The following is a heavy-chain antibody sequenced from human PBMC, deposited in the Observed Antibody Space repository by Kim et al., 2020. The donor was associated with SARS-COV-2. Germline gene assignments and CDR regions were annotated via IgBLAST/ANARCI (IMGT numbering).Heavy chain of an antibody. J-gene: IGHJ4*02. V-gene: IGHV3-49*04. Sequence: GGSLRLSCTASGFTFGDYAMSWVRQAPGKGLEWVGFIRSKAYGGTTEYAASVKGRFTISRDDSKSIAYLQMNSLKTEDTAVYYCTRVPFDIVVVPAARWPDYWGQGTLVTVSS. CDR1: GFTFGDYA. CDR2: IRSKAYGGTT. CDR3: TRVPFDIVVVPAARWPDY. D-gene: IGHD2-2*01.